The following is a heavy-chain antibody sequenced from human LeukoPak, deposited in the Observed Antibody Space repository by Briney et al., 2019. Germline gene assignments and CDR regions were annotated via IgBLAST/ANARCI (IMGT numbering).Heavy chain of an antibody. Sequence: GGSLRLSCAASGFTFSSYAVSWVRQAPGKGLEWVSAISGSGGSTYYADSVKGRFTISRDNSKNTLYLQMNSLRAEDTAVYYCAKDGPSKYDSSGYQLLYWGQGTLVTVSS. J-gene: IGHJ4*02. CDR2: ISGSGGST. CDR3: AKDGPSKYDSSGYQLLY. V-gene: IGHV3-23*01. D-gene: IGHD3-22*01. CDR1: GFTFSSYA.